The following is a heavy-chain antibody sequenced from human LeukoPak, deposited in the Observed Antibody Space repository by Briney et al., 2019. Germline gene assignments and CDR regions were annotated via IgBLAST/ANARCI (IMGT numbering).Heavy chain of an antibody. CDR3: AKDMDVDPNYYMDV. V-gene: IGHV3-48*03. J-gene: IGHJ6*03. CDR1: GFIFSTYE. D-gene: IGHD5-12*01. Sequence: GGSLRLSCAASGFIFSTYEMNWVRQAPGKGLEWLSYISYNGRSIHYADSVKGRFTISRDNAKNSLYLQMNSLRAEDTALYYCAKDMDVDPNYYMDVWGKGTTVTISS. CDR2: ISYNGRSI.